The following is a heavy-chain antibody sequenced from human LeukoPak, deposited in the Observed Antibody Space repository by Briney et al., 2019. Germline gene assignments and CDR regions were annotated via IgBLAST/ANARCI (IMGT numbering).Heavy chain of an antibody. V-gene: IGHV4-59*01. CDR1: GGSIRSYY. Sequence: PSETLSLTCTVSGGSIRSYYWSWIRQPPGKGLEWIGYIYYSGTTNYNPSLKSRVIVSVDTSKNQFSLKLSSVTAADTAMYYCVRSGYSSGPVDYWGQGTLVTVSS. D-gene: IGHD5-18*01. CDR3: VRSGYSSGPVDY. J-gene: IGHJ4*02. CDR2: IYYSGTT.